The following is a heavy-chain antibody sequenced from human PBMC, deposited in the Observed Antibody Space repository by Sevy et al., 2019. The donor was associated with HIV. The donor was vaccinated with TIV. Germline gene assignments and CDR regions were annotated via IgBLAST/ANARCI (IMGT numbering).Heavy chain of an antibody. D-gene: IGHD3-22*01. CDR2: ISSSGTTI. J-gene: IGHJ5*02. Sequence: GESLKISCEASGFTFSSYEMNWVRQAPGKGLEWVSYISSSGTTIKYADSVKDRFTISRDNAKNSLYMQMNSLRAEDTAVYYCARVDANYDKGFDPWGQGTLVTVSS. CDR3: ARVDANYDKGFDP. CDR1: GFTFSSYE. V-gene: IGHV3-48*03.